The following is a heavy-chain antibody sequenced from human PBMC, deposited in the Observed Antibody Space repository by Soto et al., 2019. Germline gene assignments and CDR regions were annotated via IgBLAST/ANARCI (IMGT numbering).Heavy chain of an antibody. CDR2: IDSDGSRI. D-gene: IGHD2-15*01. J-gene: IGHJ4*02. V-gene: IGHV3-74*01. Sequence: PGGSLRLSCAASGFTFSNYWMDGVRQAPGKGLVWVSRIDSDGSRITYADFVKGRFTISRDNAKNTVYLHMNSLTAEDTAVYYCVRTSLVVAVATREDFWGQGTLVTVSS. CDR3: VRTSLVVAVATREDF. CDR1: GFTFSNYW.